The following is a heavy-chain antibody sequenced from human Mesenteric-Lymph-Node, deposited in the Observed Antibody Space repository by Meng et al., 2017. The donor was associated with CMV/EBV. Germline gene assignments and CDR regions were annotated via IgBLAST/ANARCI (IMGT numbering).Heavy chain of an antibody. Sequence: ASVKVSCKASGYTFTSYYMHWVRQAPGQGLEWMGIINPSGGSTSYAQKFQGRVTIIADKSTSTTYMELSSLTSEDTAFYYCVRVDTDLVFDSWGQGTLVTVSS. J-gene: IGHJ5*01. CDR2: INPSGGST. CDR3: VRVDTDLVFDS. D-gene: IGHD5-18*01. CDR1: GYTFTSYY. V-gene: IGHV1-46*01.